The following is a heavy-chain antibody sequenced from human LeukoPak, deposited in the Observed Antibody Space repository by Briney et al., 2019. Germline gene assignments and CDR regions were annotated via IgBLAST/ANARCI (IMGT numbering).Heavy chain of an antibody. CDR1: GGSISSYY. Sequence: PSETLSLTCTVSGGSISSYYWSWIRQPPGKGLEWIGYIYTSGSTNYDPSLKSRVTISVDTSKNQFSLKLSSVTAADTAVYYCARHRVYYMDVWGKGTTVTVSS. CDR3: ARHRVYYMDV. J-gene: IGHJ6*03. V-gene: IGHV4-4*09. CDR2: IYTSGST.